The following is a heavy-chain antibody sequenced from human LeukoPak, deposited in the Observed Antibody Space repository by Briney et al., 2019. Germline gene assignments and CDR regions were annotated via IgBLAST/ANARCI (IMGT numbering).Heavy chain of an antibody. J-gene: IGHJ2*01. CDR1: GYTFTSYD. D-gene: IGHD2/OR15-2a*01. CDR3: ARGPVGYYHGSEDWYFDL. V-gene: IGHV1-8*01. Sequence: ASVKVSCEASGYTFTSYDINWVRQATGQGLEWMGWMNPNSGNTGYAQKFQGRVTMTRNTSISTAYMELSSLRSEDTAVYYCARGPVGYYHGSEDWYFDLWGRGTLVTVSS. CDR2: MNPNSGNT.